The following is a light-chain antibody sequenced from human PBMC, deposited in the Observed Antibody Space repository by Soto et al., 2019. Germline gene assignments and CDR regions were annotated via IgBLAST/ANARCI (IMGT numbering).Light chain of an antibody. CDR3: ASYTGSDTLV. CDR1: SSDVGGYNY. Sequence: QSALTQPPSASGSPGQSVTISCTGTSSDVGGYNYVSWYQQHPGKAPKLMIYEVSKRPSGVPDRLYGSKSGNTASLTVSGLQVEDEADYYCASYTGSDTLVFGGGTKLTVL. CDR2: EVS. V-gene: IGLV2-8*01. J-gene: IGLJ2*01.